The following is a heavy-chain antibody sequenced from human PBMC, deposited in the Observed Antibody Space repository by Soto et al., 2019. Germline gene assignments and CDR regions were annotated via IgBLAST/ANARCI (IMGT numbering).Heavy chain of an antibody. CDR2: IYYLGST. Sequence: QLQLQESGPGLVKPSETLSLICTVSGGSISSSDFYWGWIRQPPGKGLEWIGSIYYLGSTYYNPSLKSRLTISLDTSKNQLSLNLNPVTASDTAVYYCARLGDYGDYGVIHWGQGTLVTVSS. CDR3: ARLGDYGDYGVIH. D-gene: IGHD4-17*01. V-gene: IGHV4-39*01. CDR1: GGSISSSDFY. J-gene: IGHJ4*02.